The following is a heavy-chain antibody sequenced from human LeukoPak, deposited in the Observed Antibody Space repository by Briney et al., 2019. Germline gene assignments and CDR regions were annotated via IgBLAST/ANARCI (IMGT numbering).Heavy chain of an antibody. D-gene: IGHD3-22*01. CDR2: ISYSSRTT. V-gene: IGHV3-48*01. Sequence: GGSLRLSCSASGFSFSNYNMNWVRQAPGKGLEWISYISYSSRTTHYADSLKGRFTISRDNAANSLYLQMNSLRAEDTAVYYCARGQVYDDSSGYHFDYRGQGTLVTVSS. J-gene: IGHJ4*02. CDR3: ARGQVYDDSSGYHFDY. CDR1: GFSFSNYN.